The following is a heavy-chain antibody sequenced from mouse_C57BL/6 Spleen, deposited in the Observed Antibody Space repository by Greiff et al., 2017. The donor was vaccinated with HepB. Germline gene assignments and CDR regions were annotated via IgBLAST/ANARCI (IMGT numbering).Heavy chain of an antibody. Sequence: QVQLQQPGAELVKPGASVKLSCKASGYTFTSYWMQWVKQRPGQGLEWIGEIDPSDSYTNYNQKFKGKATLTVDTSSSTAYMQLSSLTSEDSAVYYCARGIYDGYYDYYAMDYWGQGTSVTVSS. V-gene: IGHV1-50*01. J-gene: IGHJ4*01. CDR2: IDPSDSYT. D-gene: IGHD2-3*01. CDR1: GYTFTSYW. CDR3: ARGIYDGYYDYYAMDY.